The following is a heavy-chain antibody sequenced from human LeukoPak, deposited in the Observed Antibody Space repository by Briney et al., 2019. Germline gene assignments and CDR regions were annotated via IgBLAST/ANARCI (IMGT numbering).Heavy chain of an antibody. CDR2: IKQDGSEK. Sequence: LTGGSLRLSCAASGFTFSRFWMSWVRQAPGKGLEWVASIKQDGSEKYSVDSVKGRFTISRDNAKNSLYLQMNSLRAEDTALYYCAKAQLPYCGGSCFDAFDIWGQGTMVTVSS. V-gene: IGHV3-7*03. D-gene: IGHD2-21*02. J-gene: IGHJ3*02. CDR1: GFTFSRFW. CDR3: AKAQLPYCGGSCFDAFDI.